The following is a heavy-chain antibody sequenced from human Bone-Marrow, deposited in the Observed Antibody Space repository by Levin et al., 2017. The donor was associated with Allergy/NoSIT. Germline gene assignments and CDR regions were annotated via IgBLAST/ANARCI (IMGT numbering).Heavy chain of an antibody. J-gene: IGHJ3*02. D-gene: IGHD6-6*01. CDR3: AILDVLENAYDI. Sequence: SETLSLTCTVSGGSISSNNYYWGWICQSPGKGLEWIGSVHYSGSTYYNPSLNSRVSVSADTSKNQYSLRLTSVTAADTAVYYCAILDVLENAYDISGQGTMVNVSS. CDR1: GGSISSNNYY. V-gene: IGHV4-39*01. CDR2: VHYSGST.